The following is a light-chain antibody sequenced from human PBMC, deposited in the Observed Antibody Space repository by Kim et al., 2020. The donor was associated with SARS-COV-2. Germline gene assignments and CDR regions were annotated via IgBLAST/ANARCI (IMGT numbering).Light chain of an antibody. CDR2: SNN. Sequence: ELTQPPSASGTPGQRVTISCSGSSSNIGSNNVVWYQQFPGAAPNVLIHSNNQRPSGIPDRFSGSRSGTSASLAISGLHSGDEADYYCAVWDDSLKQGVFGGGTQLTVL. V-gene: IGLV1-44*01. J-gene: IGLJ3*02. CDR3: AVWDDSLKQGV. CDR1: SSNIGSNN.